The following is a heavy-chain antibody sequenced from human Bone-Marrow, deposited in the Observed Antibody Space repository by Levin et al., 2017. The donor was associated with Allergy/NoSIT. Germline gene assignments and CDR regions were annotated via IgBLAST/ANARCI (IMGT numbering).Heavy chain of an antibody. Sequence: GASVKVSCKVSGHTLSELSVHWVRQAPGKGFEWLGGLDPDDGKTLYAQEFEDRVTMTEDTSTDTVFMEMSSLRSDDTAVYYCATDLATSTKDPIAVAGTAYWGQGTLVTVSS. CDR2: LDPDDGKT. CDR3: ATDLATSTKDPIAVAGTAY. D-gene: IGHD6-19*01. CDR1: GHTLSELS. V-gene: IGHV1-24*01. J-gene: IGHJ4*02.